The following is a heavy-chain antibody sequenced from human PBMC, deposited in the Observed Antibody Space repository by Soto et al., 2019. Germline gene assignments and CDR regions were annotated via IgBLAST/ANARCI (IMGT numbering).Heavy chain of an antibody. Sequence: SETLSLTCAVSGGSISSGGYPWSWIRQPPGKGLEWIGYIYHSGSTYYNPSLKSRVTISVDRSKNQFSLKLSSVTAADTAVYYCARAHYGDYGYGMDVWCQGTTVTVSS. CDR2: IYHSGST. CDR3: ARAHYGDYGYGMDV. CDR1: GGSISSGGYP. D-gene: IGHD4-17*01. J-gene: IGHJ6*02. V-gene: IGHV4-30-2*01.